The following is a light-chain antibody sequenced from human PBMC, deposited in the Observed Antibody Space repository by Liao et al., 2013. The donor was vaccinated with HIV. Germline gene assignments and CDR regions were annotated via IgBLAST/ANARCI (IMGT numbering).Light chain of an antibody. V-gene: IGLV3-21*01. CDR2: YDS. J-gene: IGLJ1*01. CDR3: QTWDTGTGV. Sequence: SYELTQPPSVSVAPGKTARITCGGKNIGSKSVHWYQQKPGQAPVLVIYYDSDRPSGIPERFSGSNSGNTATLTISGTQTLDEADYYCQTWDTGTGVFGTGTKVTV. CDR1: NIGSKS.